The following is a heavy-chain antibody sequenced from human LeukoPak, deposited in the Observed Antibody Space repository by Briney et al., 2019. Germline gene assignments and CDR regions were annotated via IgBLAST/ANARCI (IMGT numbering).Heavy chain of an antibody. CDR3: ARRGAVVTDDAFDI. Sequence: SETLSLTCTVSGYSISSGYYWGWIRQPPGKGLEWIGSIYHSGSTYYNPSLKSRVTISVDTSKNQFSLKLSSVTAADTAVYYCARRGAVVTDDAFDIWGQGTMVTVSS. D-gene: IGHD3-22*01. J-gene: IGHJ3*02. CDR1: GYSISSGYY. V-gene: IGHV4-38-2*02. CDR2: IYHSGST.